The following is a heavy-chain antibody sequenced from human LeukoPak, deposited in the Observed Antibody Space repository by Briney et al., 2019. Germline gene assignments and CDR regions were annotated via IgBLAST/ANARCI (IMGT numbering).Heavy chain of an antibody. J-gene: IGHJ3*02. CDR2: ISYDGGNL. Sequence: GGSLRLSCAASGFIFSSYGMHWGRQAPGKGLEWVAVISYDGGNLYYTDSVKGRLTISRDNSTNPLYLQMNSLRAEDTAVNYFAKRGYCLGGTCFSHDAFDIWGQGTMVTVSS. V-gene: IGHV3-30*18. CDR1: GFIFSSYG. CDR3: AKRGYCLGGTCFSHDAFDI. D-gene: IGHD2-15*01.